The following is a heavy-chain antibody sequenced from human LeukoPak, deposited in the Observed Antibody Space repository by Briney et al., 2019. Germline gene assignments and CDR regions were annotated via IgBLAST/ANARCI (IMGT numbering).Heavy chain of an antibody. V-gene: IGHV3-7*01. CDR3: TRRKFYSDYDPFDY. CDR2: INQDGSAK. Sequence: GGSLRLSCAASGFTFSDYWMSWARQAPGKGLEWVANINQDGSAKYYVDSVKSRFAVSRDNAKNSLYLQINGLRAEDTAVYYCTRRKFYSDYDPFDYWGQGTLVTVSS. J-gene: IGHJ4*02. D-gene: IGHD5-12*01. CDR1: GFTFSDYW.